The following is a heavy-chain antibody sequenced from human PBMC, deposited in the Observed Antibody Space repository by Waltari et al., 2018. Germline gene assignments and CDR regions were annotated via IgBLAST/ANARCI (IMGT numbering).Heavy chain of an antibody. V-gene: IGHV3-9*01. J-gene: IGHJ4*02. CDR1: GFTFDGYA. CDR3: AKSAGGATSWLVFND. D-gene: IGHD2-2*01. Sequence: EVQLVESGGRLVQPGRHLRIPWAASGFTFDGYALPWVRQAPGKGLEWVAGINWNSGNIRYADSVKGRFIISRDNAKNSLYLQMNSLRDDDTALYYCAKSAGGATSWLVFNDWGQGTLVTVSS. CDR2: INWNSGNI.